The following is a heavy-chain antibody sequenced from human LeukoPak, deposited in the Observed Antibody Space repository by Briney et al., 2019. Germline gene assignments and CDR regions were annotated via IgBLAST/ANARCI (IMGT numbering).Heavy chain of an antibody. CDR1: GGSFSGYY. V-gene: IGHV4-34*01. D-gene: IGHD1-1*01. J-gene: IGHJ4*02. CDR3: AKGGNNWNSAPPDY. Sequence: SETLSLTCAVYGGSFSGYYWSWIRQPPGKGLEWIGEINHSGSTNYNPSLKSRVTISVDTSKNQFSLKLNSVTAADTAVYYCAKGGNNWNSAPPDYWGQGTLVTVSS. CDR2: INHSGST.